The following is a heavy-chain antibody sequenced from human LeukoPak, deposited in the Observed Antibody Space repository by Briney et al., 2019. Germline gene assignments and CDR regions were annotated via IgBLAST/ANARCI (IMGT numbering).Heavy chain of an antibody. CDR1: GFTFSSYS. Sequence: GGSLRLSCSVSGFTFSSYSMNWVRQAPGKGLQWVSSISGGGSYIFYADSVEGRFSVSRDNAKNSVFLQMNSLRAEDTAVYYCARGLGDYDAFDVCGHGTRVTVAS. CDR2: ISGGGSYI. V-gene: IGHV3-21*01. CDR3: ARGLGDYDAFDV. J-gene: IGHJ3*01. D-gene: IGHD4-17*01.